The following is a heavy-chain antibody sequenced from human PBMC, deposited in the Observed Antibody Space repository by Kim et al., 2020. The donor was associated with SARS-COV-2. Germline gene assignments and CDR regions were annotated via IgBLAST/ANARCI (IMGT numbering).Heavy chain of an antibody. D-gene: IGHD1-20*01. CDR1: GFTFANYV. Sequence: GGSLRLSCAASGFTFANYVMHWVRQAPGKGLEWVSGIKWNSVEMGYADSVKGRFIISRDNANNSLYLQMNSLRPEDTALYFCAKDLNHITVPAMDGYDHWRQGTLVTVPS. CDR3: AKDLNHITVPAMDGYDH. CDR2: IKWNSVEM. V-gene: IGHV3-9*01. J-gene: IGHJ1*01.